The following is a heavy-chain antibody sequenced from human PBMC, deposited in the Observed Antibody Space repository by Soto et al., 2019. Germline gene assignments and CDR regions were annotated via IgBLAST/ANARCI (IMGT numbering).Heavy chain of an antibody. D-gene: IGHD1-1*01. CDR3: ARGRYNLYYFDY. J-gene: IGHJ4*02. CDR2: ISSSSYI. Sequence: GGSLRLSCAASGFTFSSYSMNWVRQAPGKGLEWVSSISSSSYIYYADSVKGRFTISRDNAKNSLYLQMNSLRAEDTAVYYCARGRYNLYYFDYWGQGTLVTVSS. CDR1: GFTFSSYS. V-gene: IGHV3-21*01.